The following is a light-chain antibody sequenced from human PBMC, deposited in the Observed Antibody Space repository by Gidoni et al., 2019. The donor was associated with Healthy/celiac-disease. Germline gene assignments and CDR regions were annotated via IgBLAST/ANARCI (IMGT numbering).Light chain of an antibody. Sequence: QSALHQPRPVSGSPGQSVTISCTGTSSDVGGYNYVSWYQQHSGKAPKLMIYDVSKRPSGVPDRFSGSKSGNTASLTISGLQAEDEADYYCCSYAGSRFGGGTKLTVL. CDR1: SSDVGGYNY. CDR2: DVS. CDR3: CSYAGSR. J-gene: IGLJ2*01. V-gene: IGLV2-11*01.